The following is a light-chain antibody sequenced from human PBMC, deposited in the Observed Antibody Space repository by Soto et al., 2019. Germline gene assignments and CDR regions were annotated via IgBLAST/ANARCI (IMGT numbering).Light chain of an antibody. V-gene: IGLV1-40*01. Sequence: QSVLTQPPSVSGPPGQGVTIPCTGSSSNIGAGFDVHWYQQLPGTAPKLLMHGNSQRPSGVPDRFSGSKSGTSASLAISGLRTEDEADYYCAAWDSSLSAVVFGGGTKLTVL. CDR3: AAWDSSLSAVV. CDR1: SSNIGAGFD. J-gene: IGLJ2*01. CDR2: GNS.